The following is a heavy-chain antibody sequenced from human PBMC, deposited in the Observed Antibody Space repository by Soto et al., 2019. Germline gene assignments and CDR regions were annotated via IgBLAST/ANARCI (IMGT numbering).Heavy chain of an antibody. CDR2: ISSSSSYI. V-gene: IGHV3-21*01. CDR3: ASGLFTHYYYGMDV. CDR1: GFTFSSYS. J-gene: IGHJ6*02. Sequence: SGGSLRLSCAASGFTFSSYSMNWVRQAPGKGLEWVSSISSSSSYIYYADSVKGRFTISRDNAKNSLYLQMNSLRAEDTAVYYCASGLFTHYYYGMDVWGQGTTVTVSS.